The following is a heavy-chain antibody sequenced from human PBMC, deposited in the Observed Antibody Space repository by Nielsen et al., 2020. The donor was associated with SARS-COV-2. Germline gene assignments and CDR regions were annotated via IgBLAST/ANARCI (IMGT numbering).Heavy chain of an antibody. Sequence: GESLKISCEGSGYSFTDYWIGWVRQMPGKGLEWMGFIYPGDSDTRYSPSFQGQVTISADKSISTAYLQWSSLKASDTAMYFCVRGYNYGYSGMDVWGQGTTVTVSS. CDR3: VRGYNYGYSGMDV. V-gene: IGHV5-51*01. D-gene: IGHD5-18*01. CDR2: IYPGDSDT. CDR1: GYSFTDYW. J-gene: IGHJ6*02.